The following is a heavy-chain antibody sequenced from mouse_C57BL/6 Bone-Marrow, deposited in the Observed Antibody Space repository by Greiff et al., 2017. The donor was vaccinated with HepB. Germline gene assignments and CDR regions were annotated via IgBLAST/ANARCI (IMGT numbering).Heavy chain of an antibody. J-gene: IGHJ3*01. Sequence: VNVVESGAELMKPGASVKLSCKATGYTFTGYWIEWVKQRPGHGLEWIGEILPGSGSTNYNEKFKGKATFTADTSSNTAYMQLSSLTTEDSAIYYCARGHYYYYGPWFAYWGQGTLVTVSA. CDR2: ILPGSGST. D-gene: IGHD1-1*01. CDR3: ARGHYYYYGPWFAY. CDR1: GYTFTGYW. V-gene: IGHV1-9*01.